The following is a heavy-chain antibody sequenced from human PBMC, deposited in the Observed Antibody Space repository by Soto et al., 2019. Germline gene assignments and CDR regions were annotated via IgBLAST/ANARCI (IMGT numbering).Heavy chain of an antibody. V-gene: IGHV4-59*01. Sequence: SETLSLTCTVSGGSISSYYWSWTRQPPGKGLEWIGYIYYSGSTNYNPSLKSRVTISVDTSKTQFSLKLSSVTAADTAVYYCARGQYQVDYWGQGTLVTVSS. CDR2: IYYSGST. CDR3: ARGQYQVDY. CDR1: GGSISSYY. J-gene: IGHJ4*02. D-gene: IGHD2-2*01.